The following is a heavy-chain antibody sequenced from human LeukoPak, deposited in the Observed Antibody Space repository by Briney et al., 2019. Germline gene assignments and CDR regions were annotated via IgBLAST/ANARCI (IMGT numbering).Heavy chain of an antibody. Sequence: SETLSLTCTVSGGSISSGSYYWSWIRQPAGKGLEWIGYIYYSGSTYYNPSLKSRVTISVDTSKNQFSLKLSSVTAADTAVYYCARSGGVQGFWSGFDYWGQGTLVTVSS. CDR2: IYYSGST. CDR1: GGSISSGSYY. D-gene: IGHD3-3*01. J-gene: IGHJ4*02. CDR3: ARSGGVQGFWSGFDY. V-gene: IGHV4-61*10.